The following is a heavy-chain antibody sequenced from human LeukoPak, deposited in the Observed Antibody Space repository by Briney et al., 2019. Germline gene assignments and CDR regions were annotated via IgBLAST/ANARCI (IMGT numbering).Heavy chain of an antibody. CDR1: GGSFSGYY. V-gene: IGHV4-34*01. CDR3: ARVNAVMAGAAYFDY. CDR2: INHSGST. Sequence: SETLSLTCAVYGGSFSGYYWSWIRQPPGKGLEWIGEINHSGSTNYNPSLKSRVTISVDRSRNQFSLILSSVTAADTAVYYCARVNAVMAGAAYFDYWGQGALVTVSS. D-gene: IGHD6-19*01. J-gene: IGHJ4*02.